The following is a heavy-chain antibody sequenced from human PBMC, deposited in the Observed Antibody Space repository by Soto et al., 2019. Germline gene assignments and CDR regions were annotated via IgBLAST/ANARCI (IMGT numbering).Heavy chain of an antibody. Sequence: LRLSCAASGFTFSSYGMHWVRQAPGKGLEWVAVISYDGSNKYYADSVKGRFTISGDNSKNTLYLQMNSLRAEDTAVYYCAKVDMRGYYYYGMDVWGQGTTVTVSS. CDR2: ISYDGSNK. V-gene: IGHV3-30*18. J-gene: IGHJ6*02. CDR1: GFTFSSYG. CDR3: AKVDMRGYYYYGMDV. D-gene: IGHD3-9*01.